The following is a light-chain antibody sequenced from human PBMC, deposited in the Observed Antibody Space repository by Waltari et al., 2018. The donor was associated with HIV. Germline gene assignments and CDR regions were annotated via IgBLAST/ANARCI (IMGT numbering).Light chain of an antibody. CDR2: NVC. CDR3: MQVTQSPYT. V-gene: IGKV2-24*01. Sequence: IAMTQTPLSLPVNLGQPPRISCRSIQSLAQSDGNTYLIWLQQRPGQPPRLLFYNVCNRFSGVPDRFSGSGAGTDFTLKISRVEAEDVGVYYCMQVTQSPYTFGQGTKLEIK. J-gene: IGKJ2*01. CDR1: QSLAQSDGNTY.